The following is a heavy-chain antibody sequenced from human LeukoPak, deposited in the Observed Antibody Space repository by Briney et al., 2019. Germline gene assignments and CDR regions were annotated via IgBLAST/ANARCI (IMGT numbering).Heavy chain of an antibody. J-gene: IGHJ1*01. Sequence: GGSLRLSCAASGFTFSSYAMSWVRQAPGKGLEWVSTISGSGGSTYYADFVKGRFTTSRDNSKNTLCLQMNSLRAEDTAVYYCAKGIGSGSPGYFQYWGQGTLVTVSS. D-gene: IGHD1-26*01. CDR1: GFTFSSYA. CDR3: AKGIGSGSPGYFQY. V-gene: IGHV3-23*01. CDR2: ISGSGGST.